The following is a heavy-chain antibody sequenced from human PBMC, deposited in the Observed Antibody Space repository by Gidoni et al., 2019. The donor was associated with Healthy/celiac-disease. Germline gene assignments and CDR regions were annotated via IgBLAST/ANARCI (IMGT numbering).Heavy chain of an antibody. J-gene: IGHJ6*02. CDR1: GFTFDDYA. V-gene: IGHV3-9*01. CDR3: AKDLASGIAVAGFYYYYGMDV. D-gene: IGHD6-19*01. Sequence: EVQLVESGGGLVQPGRSLRISCAAAGFTFDDYAMHWVRQAQGKGLEWVSGISCNSGRRCYADAVKGRFTISRDNAKNTLYLQMNSLRAEDTALYYCAKDLASGIAVAGFYYYYGMDVWGQGTTVTVSS. CDR2: ISCNSGRR.